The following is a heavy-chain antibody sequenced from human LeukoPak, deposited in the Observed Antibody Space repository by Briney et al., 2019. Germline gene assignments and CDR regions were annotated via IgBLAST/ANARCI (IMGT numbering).Heavy chain of an antibody. CDR1: GYSFTSYW. CDR2: IYPGDSDT. D-gene: IGHD6-19*01. Sequence: GESLKISCKGSGYSFTSYWVGWGRQIPGESLEGMGVIYPGDSDTRYSPSFQGQVTISADKSISTAYLQWSSLKASDTAMYYCARRIAVAAAGYFDYWGQGTLVTVSS. CDR3: ARRIAVAAAGYFDY. J-gene: IGHJ4*02. V-gene: IGHV5-51*01.